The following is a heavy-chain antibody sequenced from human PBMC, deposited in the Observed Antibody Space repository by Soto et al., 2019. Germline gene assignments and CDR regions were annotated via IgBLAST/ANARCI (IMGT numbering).Heavy chain of an antibody. V-gene: IGHV3-30-3*01. D-gene: IGHD3-9*01. CDR1: GFTFSSYA. Sequence: GGSLRLSCAASGFTFSSYAMHWVRQAPGKGLEWVAVISYDGSNKYYADSVKGRFTISRDNSKNTLYLQMNSLRAEDTAVYYCARSQYYDILTAPGDYYYYYGMDVWGQGTTVTVSS. CDR2: ISYDGSNK. J-gene: IGHJ6*02. CDR3: ARSQYYDILTAPGDYYYYYGMDV.